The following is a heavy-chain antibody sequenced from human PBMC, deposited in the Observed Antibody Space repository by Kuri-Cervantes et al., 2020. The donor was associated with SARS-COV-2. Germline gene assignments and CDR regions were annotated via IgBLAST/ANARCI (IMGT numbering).Heavy chain of an antibody. CDR1: GFSVTSGSYY. J-gene: IGHJ4*02. D-gene: IGHD3/OR15-3a*01. CDR3: ARGFWTGFLFDS. CDR2: IYYGGST. V-gene: IGHV4-61*01. Sequence: GSLRLSCIVSGFSVTSGSYYWSWLRQSPGKGLEWIGYIYYGGSTTYNPALKSRVTISIDMTNNQFFLNLKGASAADTAVYYCARGFWTGFLFDSWGQGSLVTVSS.